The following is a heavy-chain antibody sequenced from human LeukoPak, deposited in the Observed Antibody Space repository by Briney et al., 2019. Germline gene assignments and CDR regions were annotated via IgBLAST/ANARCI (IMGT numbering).Heavy chain of an antibody. CDR3: ARDLVGYCSSTSCYHNWFDP. V-gene: IGHV1-2*02. CDR2: INPNSGGT. J-gene: IGHJ5*02. Sequence: GALVKVSCKASGYTFTGYYMHWVRQAPGQGLEWMGWINPNSGGTNYAQKFQGRVTMTRDTSISTAYMELSRLRSDDTAVYYCARDLVGYCSSTSCYHNWFDPWGQGTLVTVSS. CDR1: GYTFTGYY. D-gene: IGHD2-2*01.